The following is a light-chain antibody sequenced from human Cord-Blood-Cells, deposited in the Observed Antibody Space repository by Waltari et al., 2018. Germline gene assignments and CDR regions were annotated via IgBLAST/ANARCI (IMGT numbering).Light chain of an antibody. CDR1: SSDVGGYLY. Sequence: QPALTQPASVSGSPGQSIPIPCTGTSSDVGGYLYVSWYQQHPGKAHKLMIYDVSKRPSGVSNRFSGSKSGNTTSLTISGLQAEDEADYYCSSYTSSSTWVFGGGTKLTVL. J-gene: IGLJ3*02. CDR3: SSYTSSSTWV. V-gene: IGLV2-14*01. CDR2: DVS.